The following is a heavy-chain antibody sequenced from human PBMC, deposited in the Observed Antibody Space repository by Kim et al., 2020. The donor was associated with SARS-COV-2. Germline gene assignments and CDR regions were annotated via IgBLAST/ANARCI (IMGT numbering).Heavy chain of an antibody. CDR3: AGLSVVASSDDS. V-gene: IGHV4-39*01. D-gene: IGHD2-21*01. CDR1: GGSISTRTYS. J-gene: IGHJ4*02. CDR2: INYRGTT. Sequence: SETLSLTCSVSGGSISTRTYSWGWIRQPPGKGLEWIGNINYRGTTYYNLSLKSRVAMSVDTSKNQFSLKLNSVTAADTAISYCAGLSVVASSDDSWGQGT.